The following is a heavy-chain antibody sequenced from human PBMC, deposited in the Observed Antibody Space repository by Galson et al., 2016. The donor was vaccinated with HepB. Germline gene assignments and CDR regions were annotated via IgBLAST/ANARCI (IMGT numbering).Heavy chain of an antibody. CDR2: ISDSGGST. CDR3: AKGPDFWSGYYHFDY. CDR1: GFTFSSYA. V-gene: IGHV3-23*01. D-gene: IGHD3-3*01. Sequence: SLRLSCAASGFTFSSYAMSWVRQAPGKGLEWVSTISDSGGSTYSADSVKGRFTISRDNSKNTLYLQMKSLRAEDTAINYCAKGPDFWSGYYHFDYWGQGTLVTVSS. J-gene: IGHJ4*02.